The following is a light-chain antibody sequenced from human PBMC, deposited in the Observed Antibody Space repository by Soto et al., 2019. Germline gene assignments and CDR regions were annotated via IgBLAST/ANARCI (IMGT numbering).Light chain of an antibody. CDR1: QSVDNN. CDR3: QQYGSSPS. Sequence: EIVMTQSPVTLSASPGESATLSCRASQSVDNNVAWYQQKPGQAPRLLIVGSFARATGIPARFSGSGSGTDFTLTISRLDPEDFAVYYCQQYGSSPSFGQGTKVDIK. J-gene: IGKJ1*01. V-gene: IGKV3-15*01. CDR2: GSF.